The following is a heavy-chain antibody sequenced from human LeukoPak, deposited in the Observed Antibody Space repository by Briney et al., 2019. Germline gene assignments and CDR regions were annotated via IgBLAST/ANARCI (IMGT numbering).Heavy chain of an antibody. CDR1: GGSISSSSYY. CDR3: ARHRAYYYDSSGSPPDY. D-gene: IGHD3-22*01. CDR2: IYYSGST. J-gene: IGHJ4*02. V-gene: IGHV4-39*01. Sequence: PSETLSLTCTVSGGSISSSSYYWGWIRQPPGKGLEWIGSIYYSGSTYYNPSLKSRATISVDTSKNQFSLKLSSVTAADTAVYYCARHRAYYYDSSGSPPDYWGQGTLVTVSS.